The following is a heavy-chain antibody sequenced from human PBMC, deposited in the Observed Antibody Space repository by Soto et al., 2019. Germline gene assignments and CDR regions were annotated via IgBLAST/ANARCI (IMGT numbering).Heavy chain of an antibody. D-gene: IGHD3-22*01. J-gene: IGHJ6*02. V-gene: IGHV3-30*18. Sequence: QVQLVESGGGVVQPGRSLRLSCAASGFTFSSYGMHWVRQAPGKGLEWVAIISYDGSNKYYADSVKGRFTISRDKSKNTLDRQMNSLRAEDTAVYYCAKTNTMISDYYYGMDVWGQGTTVTVSS. CDR2: ISYDGSNK. CDR3: AKTNTMISDYYYGMDV. CDR1: GFTFSSYG.